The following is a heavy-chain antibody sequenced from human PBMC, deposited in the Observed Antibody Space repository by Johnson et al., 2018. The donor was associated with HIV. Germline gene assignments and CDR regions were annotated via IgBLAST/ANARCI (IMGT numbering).Heavy chain of an antibody. CDR3: ARGGIRGYSYGPGAFDI. CDR2: IYSGGST. V-gene: IGHV3-53*01. J-gene: IGHJ3*02. D-gene: IGHD5-18*01. Sequence: VQLVESGGGLIQPGGSLRLSCAASGFTVSSNYMSWVRQAPGKGLEWVSVIYSGGSTYYADSVKGRLTLSRDNSKNTLYLQMNSLRAEDTAVYYCARGGIRGYSYGPGAFDIWGQGTMVTVSS. CDR1: GFTVSSNY.